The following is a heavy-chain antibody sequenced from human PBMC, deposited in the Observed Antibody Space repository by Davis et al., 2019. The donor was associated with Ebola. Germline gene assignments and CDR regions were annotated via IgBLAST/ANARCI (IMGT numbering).Heavy chain of an antibody. CDR3: ARDLPLAVADHYYYYGMDV. V-gene: IGHV3-21*01. D-gene: IGHD6-19*01. CDR1: GFTFSSYS. CDR2: ISSSSSYI. J-gene: IGHJ6*04. Sequence: GGSLRLSCAASGFTFSSYSMNWVRQAPGKGLEWVSSISSSSSYIYYADSVKGRFTISRDNAKNSLYLQMNSLRAEDTAVYYCARDLPLAVADHYYYYGMDVWGKGTTVTVSS.